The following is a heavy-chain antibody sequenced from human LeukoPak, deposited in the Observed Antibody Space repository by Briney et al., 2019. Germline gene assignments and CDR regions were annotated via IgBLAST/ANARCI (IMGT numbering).Heavy chain of an antibody. J-gene: IGHJ5*02. CDR1: GGSFSGYY. Sequence: PSETLSLTCAVYGGSFSGYYWSWIRQPPGKGLEWIGEINHSGSTNYNPSLKSRVTISVDTSKNQFSLKLSSVTAADTAEYYCARAPPMVRGVISWFDPWGQGTLVTVSS. CDR2: INHSGST. CDR3: ARAPPMVRGVISWFDP. V-gene: IGHV4-34*01. D-gene: IGHD3-10*01.